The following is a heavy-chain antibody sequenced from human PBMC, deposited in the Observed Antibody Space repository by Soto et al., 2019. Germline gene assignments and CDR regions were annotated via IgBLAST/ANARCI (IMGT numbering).Heavy chain of an antibody. J-gene: IGHJ4*02. Sequence: EVQLVESGGGLVQPGGSLRLSCAASGFTFSSYSMNWVRQAPGKGLEWVSYISSSSSTIYYADSVKGRFTISRDNAKNSLYLQMNSLRAEDTAVYYCARVPITMVRGVGYWGQGTLVTFSS. V-gene: IGHV3-48*01. CDR3: ARVPITMVRGVGY. D-gene: IGHD3-10*01. CDR2: ISSSSSTI. CDR1: GFTFSSYS.